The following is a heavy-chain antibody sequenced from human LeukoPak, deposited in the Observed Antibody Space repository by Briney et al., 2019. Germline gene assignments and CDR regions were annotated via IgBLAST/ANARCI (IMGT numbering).Heavy chain of an antibody. V-gene: IGHV3-23*01. CDR3: ARGAFYDY. J-gene: IGHJ4*02. D-gene: IGHD2/OR15-2a*01. CDR2: IGESGGST. CDR1: GFAFSSYG. Sequence: GGSLRLSCAASGFAFSSYGMSWVRQAPGKGLEWVATIGESGGSTYYADSVKGRFTISRDNSKNTLYLQMNSLRAEDTALYFCARGAFYDYWGQGTLVTVSS.